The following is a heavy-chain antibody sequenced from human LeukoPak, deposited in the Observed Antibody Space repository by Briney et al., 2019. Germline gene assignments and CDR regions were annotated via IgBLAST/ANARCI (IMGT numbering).Heavy chain of an antibody. D-gene: IGHD3-10*01. Sequence: GGSPRLSCAASGFTFSSYGIHWVRQAPGKGLEWVAVIWYDGSNKYYADSVKGRFTISRDNSKNMLYLQMNSLRAEDTAVYYCAKPYYYGSRSYMDYWGQGTLVTVSS. J-gene: IGHJ4*02. CDR3: AKPYYYGSRSYMDY. V-gene: IGHV3-30*02. CDR1: GFTFSSYG. CDR2: IWYDGSNK.